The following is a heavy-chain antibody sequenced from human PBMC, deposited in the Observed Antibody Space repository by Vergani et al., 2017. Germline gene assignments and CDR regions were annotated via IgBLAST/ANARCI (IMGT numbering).Heavy chain of an antibody. J-gene: IGHJ4*02. D-gene: IGHD2-2*01. V-gene: IGHV3-30*18. CDR2: ISYDGINK. CDR1: GFTFSSYG. Sequence: QVQLVESGGGVVQPGRSLRLSCAASGFTFSSYGMHWVRQAPGKGLEWVAVISYDGINKYYADSVKGRFTISRDNSKNMLYLQMNSLRAEDTAVYYCAKPRERGFKAMTAPFDYWGQGTLVTVSS. CDR3: AKPRERGFKAMTAPFDY.